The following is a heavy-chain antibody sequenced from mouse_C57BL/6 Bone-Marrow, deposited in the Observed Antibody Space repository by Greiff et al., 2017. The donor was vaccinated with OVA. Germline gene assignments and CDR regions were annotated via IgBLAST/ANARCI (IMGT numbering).Heavy chain of an antibody. Sequence: VQLKQPGAELVRPGTSVKLSCKASGYTFTSYWMHWVKQRPGQGLEWIGVIDPSDSYTNYNQKFKGKATLTVDTSSSTAYMQLSSLTSEDSAVYYCARRLFITTVDWGQGTLVTVSA. J-gene: IGHJ3*01. CDR3: ARRLFITTVD. D-gene: IGHD1-1*01. CDR2: IDPSDSYT. CDR1: GYTFTSYW. V-gene: IGHV1-59*01.